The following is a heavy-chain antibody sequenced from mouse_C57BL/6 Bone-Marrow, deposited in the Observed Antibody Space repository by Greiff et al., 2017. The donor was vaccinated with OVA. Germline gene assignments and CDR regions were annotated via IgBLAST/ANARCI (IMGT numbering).Heavy chain of an antibody. J-gene: IGHJ3*01. CDR2: ISDGGSYT. D-gene: IGHD2-5*01. CDR3: ARDWVYYSNPWFAY. Sequence: EVKLVESGGGLVKPGGSLNLSCAASGFTFSSYAMSWVRQTPEKRLEWVATISDGGSYTYYPDNVKGRFTISRDNAKNNLYLQMSHLKSEDTAMYYCARDWVYYSNPWFAYWGQGTLVTVSA. V-gene: IGHV5-4*01. CDR1: GFTFSSYA.